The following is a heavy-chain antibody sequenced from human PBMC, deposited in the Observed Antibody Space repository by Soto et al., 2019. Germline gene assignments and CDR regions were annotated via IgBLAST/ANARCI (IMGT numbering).Heavy chain of an antibody. D-gene: IGHD3-10*01. CDR1: GFTFDDYA. CDR3: AKDRGTYYYGSGNCFDY. J-gene: IGHJ4*02. V-gene: IGHV3-9*01. CDR2: ISWDSGSI. Sequence: EVQLVESGGGLVQPGRSLRLSCAASGFTFDDYAMHWVQQAPGKGLEWVSGISWDSGSIGYADSVKGRFTISRDNAKNSLYLQMNSLRSEDTALYYCAKDRGTYYYGSGNCFDYWGQGTLVTVSS.